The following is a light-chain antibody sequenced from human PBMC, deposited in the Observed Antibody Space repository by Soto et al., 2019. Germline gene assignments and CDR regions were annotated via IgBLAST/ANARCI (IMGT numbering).Light chain of an antibody. J-gene: IGLJ1*01. Sequence: QSALTQPASVSGSPGQSITISCTGTSSDVGGYNFVSWYQQYPGKAPKLMIYDVSNRPSGVSNRFSGSKSGNTASLTISGLQTEDEADYYCSSYTSSTTDVFGTGTKLTAL. CDR1: SSDVGGYNF. V-gene: IGLV2-14*01. CDR3: SSYTSSTTDV. CDR2: DVS.